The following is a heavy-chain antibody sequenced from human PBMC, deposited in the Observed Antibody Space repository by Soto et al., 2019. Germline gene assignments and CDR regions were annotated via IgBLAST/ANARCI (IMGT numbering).Heavy chain of an antibody. Sequence: QVQLVQSGAEVKKPGASVKVSCKASGYTFTGYYMHWVRQAPGQGLEWMGWINPNSGGTNYAQKFQGWVTMTRDTSISTAYMELSRLRSDDTAVYYCARDRWGSGTNSSSNNRPRIMDNWFDPWGQGTLVTVSS. CDR1: GYTFTGYY. CDR3: ARDRWGSGTNSSSNNRPRIMDNWFDP. D-gene: IGHD3-10*01. J-gene: IGHJ5*02. V-gene: IGHV1-2*04. CDR2: INPNSGGT.